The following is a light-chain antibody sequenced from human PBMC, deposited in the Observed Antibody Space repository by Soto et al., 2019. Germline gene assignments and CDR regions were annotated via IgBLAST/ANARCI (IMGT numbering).Light chain of an antibody. CDR1: QNINSW. V-gene: IGKV1-5*03. J-gene: IGKJ1*01. CDR3: QQYDTYGT. Sequence: DIQMTQSPSTLSASVGDRVTITCRATQNINSWLAWYQQKPGKAPKLLIYKASSLESGVPSRCSGSGSGTEFTLTISSLQPDDFATYYCQQYDTYGTFGQGTKVEIK. CDR2: KAS.